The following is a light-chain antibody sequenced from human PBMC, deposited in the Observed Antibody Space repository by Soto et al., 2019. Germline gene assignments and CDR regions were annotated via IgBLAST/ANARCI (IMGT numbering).Light chain of an antibody. V-gene: IGLV2-14*03. CDR2: DVT. Sequence: SVLTQPASVSGSTGQSITISCTGTSSDVGGYNYVSWYQQHPGKAPKLMIYDVTNRPSGVSNRFSGSKSGYTASLTISGLQAEDEADYYCSSYTSSSTYVFGTGTKVTV. CDR1: SSDVGGYNY. CDR3: SSYTSSSTYV. J-gene: IGLJ1*01.